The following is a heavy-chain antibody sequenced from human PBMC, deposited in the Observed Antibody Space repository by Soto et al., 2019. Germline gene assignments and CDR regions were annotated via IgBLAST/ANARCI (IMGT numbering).Heavy chain of an antibody. Sequence: SVKVSCKASGGTFSSYAISWVRQAPGQGREWMGGIIPIFGTANYAQKFQGRVTITADEPTSTAYMELSSLRSEDTAVYYCASNLFVVVPAAMNYYYYGMDVWGQGXTVTVSS. V-gene: IGHV1-69*13. CDR3: ASNLFVVVPAAMNYYYYGMDV. CDR2: IIPIFGTA. J-gene: IGHJ6*02. CDR1: GGTFSSYA. D-gene: IGHD2-2*01.